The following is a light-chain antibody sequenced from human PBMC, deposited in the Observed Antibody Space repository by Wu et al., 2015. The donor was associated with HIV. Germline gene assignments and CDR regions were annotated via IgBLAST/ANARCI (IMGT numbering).Light chain of an antibody. J-gene: IGKJ3*01. V-gene: IGKV3D-15*01. CDR2: GAS. Sequence: EIVMTQSPATLSVSPGERATLSCRASQSVSSNLAWYQQTPGQAPRLLIYGASSRATGIPDRFSGSGSGTDFTLTISRLEPEDFAVYYCQHYSSPRKFTFAWDQSGYQT. CDR1: QSVSSN. CDR3: QHYSSPRKFT.